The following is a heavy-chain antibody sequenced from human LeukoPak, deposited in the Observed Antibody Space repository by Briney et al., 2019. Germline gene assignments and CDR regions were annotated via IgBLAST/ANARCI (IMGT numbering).Heavy chain of an antibody. CDR3: ATRDYYDSSGYDY. V-gene: IGHV4-30-2*01. Sequence: SETLSLTCAVSGGSISSGGYSWSWIRQPPGKGLEWIGYIYHSGSTYYNPSLKSRVTISVDTSKNQFSLRLSSVTAADTAVYYCATRDYYDSSGYDYWGQGTLVTVSS. CDR2: IYHSGST. CDR1: GGSISSGGYS. D-gene: IGHD3-22*01. J-gene: IGHJ4*02.